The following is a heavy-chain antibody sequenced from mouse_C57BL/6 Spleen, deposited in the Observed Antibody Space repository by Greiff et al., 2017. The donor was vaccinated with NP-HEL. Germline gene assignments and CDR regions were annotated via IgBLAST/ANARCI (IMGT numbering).Heavy chain of an antibody. D-gene: IGHD3-3*01. Sequence: VQLQQSGAELVKPGASVKLSCKASGYTFTSYWMHWVKQRPGQGLEWIGMIHPNSGSTNYNEKFKSKATLTVDKSSSTAYMQLSSLTSEDSAVYYCARGGDLYYFDYWGQGTTLTVSS. J-gene: IGHJ2*01. CDR2: IHPNSGST. CDR1: GYTFTSYW. V-gene: IGHV1-64*01. CDR3: ARGGDLYYFDY.